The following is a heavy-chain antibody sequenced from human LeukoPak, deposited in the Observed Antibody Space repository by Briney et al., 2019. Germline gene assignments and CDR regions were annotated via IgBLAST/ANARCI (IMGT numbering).Heavy chain of an antibody. Sequence: PSETLSLTCAVSSGSFSSSNWWTWVRQSPGKGLEWIGGIYHSGSTNYNPSLKSRVTISLDKSKNQFSLKVTSVTAADTAVYFCARDRRGSAIFDIWGQGAVVSVSS. CDR1: SGSFSSSNW. CDR3: ARDRRGSAIFDI. D-gene: IGHD2-2*01. CDR2: IYHSGST. J-gene: IGHJ3*02. V-gene: IGHV4-4*02.